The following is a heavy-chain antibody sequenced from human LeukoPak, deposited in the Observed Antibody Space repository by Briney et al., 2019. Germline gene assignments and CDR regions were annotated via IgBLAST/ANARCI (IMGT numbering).Heavy chain of an antibody. CDR2: INPSGGST. Sequence: ASVKVSCKASGYTFTSYYIHWVRQAPGQRLERMGLINPSGGSTNYAQKFQGRVTMTRDTSTSTVYMELSSLRSEDTAVYYCARGPSITMVRGGQWYYYMDVWGKGTTVTISS. CDR1: GYTFTSYY. D-gene: IGHD3-10*01. CDR3: ARGPSITMVRGGQWYYYMDV. V-gene: IGHV1-46*01. J-gene: IGHJ6*03.